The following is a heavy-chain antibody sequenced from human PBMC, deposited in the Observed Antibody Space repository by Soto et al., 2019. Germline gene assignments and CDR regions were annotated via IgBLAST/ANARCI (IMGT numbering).Heavy chain of an antibody. CDR2: ISGSGGST. CDR3: AKSAFSGVGPYYFDS. D-gene: IGHD2-8*01. V-gene: IGHV3-23*01. Sequence: GGSLRLSCAASGFTFSSYAMSWVRQAPGKGLEWVSVISGSGGSTDYSDSVKGRFTISRDKSKNTLYLQMNSLRAEDTAVYYCAKSAFSGVGPYYFDSWGHGTLVTVSS. CDR1: GFTFSSYA. J-gene: IGHJ4*01.